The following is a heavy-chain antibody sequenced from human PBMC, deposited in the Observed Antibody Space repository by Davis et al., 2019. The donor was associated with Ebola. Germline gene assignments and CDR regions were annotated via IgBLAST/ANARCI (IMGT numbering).Heavy chain of an antibody. V-gene: IGHV3-7*03. J-gene: IGHJ4*02. Sequence: GESLKISCAVSGFTFSKHWMTWVRQAPGKGLEWVANINQDGSERYYVDSVKGRLTISRDNAKNSLDLQMNSLRAEDTAVYYCATGGSPSGRLGYWGQGILVTASS. CDR2: INQDGSER. CDR3: ATGGSPSGRLGY. CDR1: GFTFSKHW. D-gene: IGHD6-6*01.